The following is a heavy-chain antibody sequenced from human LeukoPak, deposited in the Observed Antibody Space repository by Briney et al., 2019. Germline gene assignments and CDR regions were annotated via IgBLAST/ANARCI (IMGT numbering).Heavy chain of an antibody. V-gene: IGHV3-23*01. CDR2: INGSGGST. J-gene: IGHJ4*02. D-gene: IGHD3-22*01. Sequence: GRSLRLSCAASGFTFSSYAMSWVRKAPGKGLEWVSAINGSGGSTYYADSVKGRFTISRDNAKNSLYLQMNSLRAEDTAVYYCARESIPMIVVVNSFDYWGQGTLVTVSS. CDR1: GFTFSSYA. CDR3: ARESIPMIVVVNSFDY.